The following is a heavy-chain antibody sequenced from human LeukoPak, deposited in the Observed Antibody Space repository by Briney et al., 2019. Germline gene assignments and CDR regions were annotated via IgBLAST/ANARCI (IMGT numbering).Heavy chain of an antibody. D-gene: IGHD6-19*01. J-gene: IGHJ4*02. CDR1: GYTFTSYD. Sequence: ASVKVSCKASGYTFTSYDINWVRQATGQGLEWMGWMNPNSGNTGYAQKFQGRVTITRNTSISTAYMELSSLRSEDTAVYYCARGSYSSGWVRHWGQGTLVTVSS. CDR2: MNPNSGNT. V-gene: IGHV1-8*03. CDR3: ARGSYSSGWVRH.